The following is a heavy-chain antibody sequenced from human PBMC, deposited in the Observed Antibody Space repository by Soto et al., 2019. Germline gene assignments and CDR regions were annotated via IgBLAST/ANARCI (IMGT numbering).Heavy chain of an antibody. CDR2: IYWDDDK. Sequence: QITLKESGPTLVKPTQTLTLTCTFSGFSLNTYGVGVGWIRQPPGKALEWLALIYWDDDKRYSPSLKSRLTSTKNTSKNQVVLTMTNMDPVDTVTYSCARALGSWGAYYFDYWGQGTLVTVSS. J-gene: IGHJ4*02. CDR1: GFSLNTYGVG. V-gene: IGHV2-5*02. D-gene: IGHD3-16*01. CDR3: ARALGSWGAYYFDY.